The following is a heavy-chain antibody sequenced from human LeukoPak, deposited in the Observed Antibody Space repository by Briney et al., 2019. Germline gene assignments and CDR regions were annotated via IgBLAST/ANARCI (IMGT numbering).Heavy chain of an antibody. Sequence: GGSLRLSCAASGFTFSNAWMNWVRQAPGKGLEWVARIKSKTDGGTTDYAAPVKGRFSISRDDSKNTLYLQMNSLKTEDTAVYCCTKNYHTYYFDYWGQGTLVTVSS. J-gene: IGHJ4*02. CDR1: GFTFSNAW. V-gene: IGHV3-15*01. D-gene: IGHD1-7*01. CDR2: IKSKTDGGTT. CDR3: TKNYHTYYFDY.